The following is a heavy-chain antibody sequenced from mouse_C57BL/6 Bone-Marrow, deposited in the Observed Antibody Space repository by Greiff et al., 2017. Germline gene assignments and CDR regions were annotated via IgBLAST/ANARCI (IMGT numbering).Heavy chain of an antibody. Sequence: LQQSGAELVRPGASVKMSCKASGYTFTSYNMHWVKQTPRQGLEWIGTIYPGSGDTSYNQKFKGQATLTVDKSSSTAYMQLSSLTSEDSAVYFCASFYYGSYQNVWGTGTTLTVSS. CDR2: IYPGSGDT. D-gene: IGHD2-1*01. CDR3: ASFYYGSYQNV. V-gene: IGHV1-12*01. CDR1: GYTFTSYN. J-gene: IGHJ2*01.